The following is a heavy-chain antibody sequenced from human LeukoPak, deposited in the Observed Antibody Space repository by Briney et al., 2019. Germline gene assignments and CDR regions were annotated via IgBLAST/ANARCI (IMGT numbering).Heavy chain of an antibody. CDR3: ARVLARGRGALKERLLYNNVYYDMDV. CDR2: VSPTSGNT. Sequence: GASVKVSCKASGYTFNMYDINWVRQTPGQGLEWMGWVSPTSGNTHYAQNFQGRVTMTWNSSITTAYMELSSLRSEDTAVFYCARVLARGRGALKERLLYNNVYYDMDVWGQGTTVTVSS. D-gene: IGHD1-26*01. V-gene: IGHV1-8*01. CDR1: GYTFNMYD. J-gene: IGHJ6*02.